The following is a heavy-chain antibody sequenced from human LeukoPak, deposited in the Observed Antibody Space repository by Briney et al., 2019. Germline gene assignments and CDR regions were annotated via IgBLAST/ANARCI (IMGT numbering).Heavy chain of an antibody. CDR1: GYTFTNYG. J-gene: IGHJ4*02. CDR2: ISPYNGNT. V-gene: IGHV1-18*01. Sequence: ASVKVSCKASGYTFTNYGFSWVRQAPGQGLELMGWISPYNGNTNFAQKLQGRVTMTTDTPTRTAYMELRSLRSDDTAVYYCARVNLRAFDFWGQGTLVTVSS. CDR3: ARVNLRAFDF.